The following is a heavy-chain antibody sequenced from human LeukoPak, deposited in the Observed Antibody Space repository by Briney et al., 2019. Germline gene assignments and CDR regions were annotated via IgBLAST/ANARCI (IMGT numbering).Heavy chain of an antibody. CDR3: ARDAYSSSWTHSDY. Sequence: PGGSLRLSCAASGFTFSSYGMNWVRQAPGKGLEWVSFISSSTNYIYYADSVKGRFTVSRDNAKNSLYLQMNSLRAEDSAVYYCARDAYSSSWTHSDYWGQGTLVTVSS. CDR2: ISSSTNYI. J-gene: IGHJ4*02. CDR1: GFTFSSYG. D-gene: IGHD6-13*01. V-gene: IGHV3-21*01.